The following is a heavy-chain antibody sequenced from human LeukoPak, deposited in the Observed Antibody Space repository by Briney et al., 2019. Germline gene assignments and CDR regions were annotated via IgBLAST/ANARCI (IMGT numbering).Heavy chain of an antibody. CDR3: ARGGIYDFWSGYLFDY. CDR2: INHSGST. V-gene: IGHV4-34*01. J-gene: IGHJ4*02. Sequence: SETLSLTCAVYGGSFSGYYWSWIRQPPGKGLEWIGEINHSGSTNYNPSLKSRVTISVDTSKNQFSLKLSSVTAADTAVYYCARGGIYDFWSGYLFDYWGQGTLVTVSS. D-gene: IGHD3-3*01. CDR1: GGSFSGYY.